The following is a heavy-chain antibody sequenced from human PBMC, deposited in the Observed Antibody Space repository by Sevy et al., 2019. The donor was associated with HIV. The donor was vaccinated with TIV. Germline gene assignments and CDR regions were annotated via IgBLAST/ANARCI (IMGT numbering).Heavy chain of an antibody. V-gene: IGHV3-30*04. CDR2: VSSDGRNK. J-gene: IGHJ6*02. D-gene: IGHD3-10*01. CDR3: ARDEGILPPGYYYYVMDV. CDR1: EFSFSSYG. Sequence: GGSLRLSCAASEFSFSSYGMHWVRQAPGKGLEWVAVVSSDGRNKNYADSVKGRFTISRDNSKNTLYLQMNSLRAEDTAFYYCARDEGILPPGYYYYVMDVWGQGTTVTVSS.